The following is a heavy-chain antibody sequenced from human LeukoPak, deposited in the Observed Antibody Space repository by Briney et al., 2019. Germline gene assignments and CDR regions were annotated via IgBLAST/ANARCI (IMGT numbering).Heavy chain of an antibody. CDR1: GFTFSSYG. CDR3: ARVGPWVNPDYYYYMDV. J-gene: IGHJ6*03. Sequence: PGGSLRLSCAASGFTFSSYGIHWVRQAPGKGLEWVAFIRYDGSNKYYTDSVKGRFTISRDNSKNTLYLQMNSLRAEDTAVYYCARVGPWVNPDYYYYMDVWGKGTTVTVSS. D-gene: IGHD3-16*01. CDR2: IRYDGSNK. V-gene: IGHV3-30*02.